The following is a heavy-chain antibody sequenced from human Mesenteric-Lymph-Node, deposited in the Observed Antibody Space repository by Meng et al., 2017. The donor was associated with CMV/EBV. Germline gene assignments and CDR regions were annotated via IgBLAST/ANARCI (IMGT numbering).Heavy chain of an antibody. CDR3: ARVGSTYYNYYYGMDV. CDR2: IYYTGST. J-gene: IGHJ6*02. CDR1: SGSISSYY. Sequence: SETLSLTCTVSSGSISSYYWSWIRQPPGKGLEWIGYIYYTGSTNYKPSLKSRVTISVDTSKNQFSLQVTSVTAADTAVYYCARVGSTYYNYYYGMDVWGQGTTVTVSS. D-gene: IGHD2-2*01. V-gene: IGHV4-59*01.